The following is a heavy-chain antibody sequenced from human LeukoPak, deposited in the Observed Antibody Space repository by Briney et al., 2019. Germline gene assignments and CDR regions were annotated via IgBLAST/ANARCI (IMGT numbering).Heavy chain of an antibody. CDR3: ARAVHYYYSLGAAFDL. CDR1: GFTFSSYG. D-gene: IGHD3-22*01. V-gene: IGHV3-30*03. Sequence: GGSLRLSCAASGFTFSSYGIHWVRQAPGKGLEWVAAISYDGSNKFYADSVKGRFTISRDNSKNTLYLQMNSLRAEDTAVYYCARAVHYYYSLGAAFDLWGQGTMVTVSS. CDR2: ISYDGSNK. J-gene: IGHJ3*01.